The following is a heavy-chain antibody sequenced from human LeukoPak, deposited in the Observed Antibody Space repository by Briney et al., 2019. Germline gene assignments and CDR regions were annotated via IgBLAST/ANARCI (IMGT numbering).Heavy chain of an antibody. Sequence: ASVKVSCKASGYTFTSQDISWVRQAPGQGLEWMGWISGYNGNTNYAEKLQGRVTMTTDTSTSTAYMELSRLRSDDTAVYYCARDSIPTGDPYDYWGQGTLVTVSS. CDR3: ARDSIPTGDPYDY. J-gene: IGHJ4*02. CDR2: ISGYNGNT. V-gene: IGHV1-18*01. D-gene: IGHD7-27*01. CDR1: GYTFTSQD.